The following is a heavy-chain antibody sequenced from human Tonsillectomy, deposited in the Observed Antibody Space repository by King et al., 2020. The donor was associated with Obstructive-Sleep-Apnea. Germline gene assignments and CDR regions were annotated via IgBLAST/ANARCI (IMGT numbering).Heavy chain of an antibody. CDR3: ARAGYSGYADAFDI. CDR2: IGTAGDT. V-gene: IGHV3-13*01. CDR1: GFTFSSYD. J-gene: IGHJ3*02. D-gene: IGHD5-12*01. Sequence: QLVQSGGGLVQPGGSLRLSCAASGFTFSSYDMHWVRQATGKGLEWVSAIGTAGDTYYPGSVNGRFTISRENAKNSLYLQMNSLRAGDTAVYYCARAGYSGYADAFDIWGQGTMVTVSS.